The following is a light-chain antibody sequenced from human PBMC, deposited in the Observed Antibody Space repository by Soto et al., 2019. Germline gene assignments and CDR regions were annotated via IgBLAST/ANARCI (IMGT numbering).Light chain of an antibody. CDR1: SSDVGGYNY. V-gene: IGLV2-14*01. Sequence: QSALTQPASVSVSPGQSITISCTGTSSDVGGYNYVSWYQQHPGKAPKLMIYEVSNRPSGVSDRFSGSKSGNTASLTISGLQAEDQADYYCGSSTSSRIYVFGAGTKVTVL. CDR2: EVS. J-gene: IGLJ1*01. CDR3: GSSTSSRIYV.